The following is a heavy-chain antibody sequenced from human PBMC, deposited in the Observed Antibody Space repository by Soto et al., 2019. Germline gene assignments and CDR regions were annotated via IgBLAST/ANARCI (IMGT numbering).Heavy chain of an antibody. CDR2: IYYRGSS. Sequence: WETLSLTCTVSGDSIISSDFYWGWVRQPPGKGLEWIGEIYYRGSSYYNPSLKSRVTISVDKSKNQFSLKLSSVTAADTAVYYCARRVIWSGYYGWFDPWGQGTLVTVSS. D-gene: IGHD3-3*01. V-gene: IGHV4-39*07. CDR3: ARRVIWSGYYGWFDP. CDR1: GDSIISSDFY. J-gene: IGHJ5*02.